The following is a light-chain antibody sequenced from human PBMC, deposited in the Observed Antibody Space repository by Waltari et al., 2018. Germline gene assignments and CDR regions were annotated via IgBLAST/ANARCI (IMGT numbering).Light chain of an antibody. V-gene: IGLV2-14*01. Sequence: QSALTQPPSVSGSPGQSITISCTGPSSDVGGYNYFSWYQQHPGKVPKLMIFDVSNRPSGVSNRFSGSKSGNTASLTISGLQAEDEADYYCASYTSHSHVVFGGGTKLTVL. CDR1: SSDVGGYNY. J-gene: IGLJ2*01. CDR3: ASYTSHSHVV. CDR2: DVS.